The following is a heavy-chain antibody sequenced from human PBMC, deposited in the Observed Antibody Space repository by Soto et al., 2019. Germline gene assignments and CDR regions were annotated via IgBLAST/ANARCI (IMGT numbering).Heavy chain of an antibody. D-gene: IGHD5-12*01. J-gene: IGHJ6*02. CDR3: AASCVGCRGFNYYSMDV. Sequence: SQTLSLTCAVYGGSFSGYYWSWIRQPPGKGLEWIGEINHSGSTNYNPSLKSRVTISVDTSKNQFSLKLSSVTAADTAVYYCAASCVGCRGFNYYSMDVWGQGTTVTVSS. CDR2: INHSGST. V-gene: IGHV4-34*09. CDR1: GGSFSGYY.